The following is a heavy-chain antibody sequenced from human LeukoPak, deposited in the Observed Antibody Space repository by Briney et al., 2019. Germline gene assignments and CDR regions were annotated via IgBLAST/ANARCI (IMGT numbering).Heavy chain of an antibody. J-gene: IGHJ4*02. D-gene: IGHD3-10*01. CDR3: AKALTSSGSYYHSHDS. Sequence: GGSLRLSCAASGFTFNNYGMHWVRQAPGKGLEWVAGLSYTGNQVEYADSVKGRFTISRDNSKNTLDLQMNSQRIEDTAVYYCAKALTSSGSYYHSHDSWGQGTLVTVSS. CDR1: GFTFNNYG. CDR2: LSYTGNQV. V-gene: IGHV3-30*18.